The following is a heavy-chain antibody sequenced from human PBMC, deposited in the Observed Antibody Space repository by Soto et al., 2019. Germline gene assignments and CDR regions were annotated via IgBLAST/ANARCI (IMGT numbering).Heavy chain of an antibody. J-gene: IGHJ6*03. CDR3: ARDPLEEYYMDV. V-gene: IGHV1-3*01. CDR1: GYTFTSYA. CDR2: INAGNGNT. Sequence: ASVKVSCKASGYTFTSYAMHWVRQAPGQRLEWMGWINAGNGNTKYSQKFQGRVTITRDTSASTAYMELSSLRSEDTAVYYCARDPLEEYYMDVWGKGTTVTGSS. D-gene: IGHD1-1*01.